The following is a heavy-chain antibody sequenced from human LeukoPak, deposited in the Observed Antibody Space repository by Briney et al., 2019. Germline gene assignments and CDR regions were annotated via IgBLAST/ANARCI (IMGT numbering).Heavy chain of an antibody. D-gene: IGHD2-2*01. Sequence: SETLSLTCTVSGGSISSGGYSWSWIRQPPGKGLEWIGYIYHSGSTYYNPSLKSRVTISVDRSKNQFSLKLSSVTAADTAVYYCARAIPAAIASAFDIWGQGTMVTVSS. CDR1: GGSISSGGYS. CDR2: IYHSGST. J-gene: IGHJ3*02. V-gene: IGHV4-30-2*01. CDR3: ARAIPAAIASAFDI.